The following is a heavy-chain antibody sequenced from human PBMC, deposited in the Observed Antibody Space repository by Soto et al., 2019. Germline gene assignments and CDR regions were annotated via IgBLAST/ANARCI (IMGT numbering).Heavy chain of an antibody. CDR2: IYYSGST. V-gene: IGHV4-31*03. CDR1: GGSISSGGYY. CDR3: ARGERGYSGYHLDY. J-gene: IGHJ4*02. Sequence: QVQLQESGPGLVKPSQTLSLTCTVSGGSISSGGYYWSWIGQHPGKGLEWIGYIYYSGSTYYNPSLKSRVTISVDTSKNQFSLKLSSVTAADTAVYYCARGERGYSGYHLDYWGQGTLVTVSS. D-gene: IGHD5-12*01.